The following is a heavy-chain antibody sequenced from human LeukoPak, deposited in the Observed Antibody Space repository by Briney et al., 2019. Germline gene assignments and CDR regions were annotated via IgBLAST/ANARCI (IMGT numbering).Heavy chain of an antibody. J-gene: IGHJ6*03. CDR3: ARGTDYDYYYYYMDV. Sequence: PSETLSLTCTVSGGSISSYYWSWIRQPPGKGLEWIGYIYYSGSTNYNPSLKSRVTISVDTSKNQFSLKLSSVTAADTAVYYCARGTDYDYYYYYMDVWGKGTTVTVSS. V-gene: IGHV4-59*12. D-gene: IGHD4-17*01. CDR1: GGSISSYY. CDR2: IYYSGST.